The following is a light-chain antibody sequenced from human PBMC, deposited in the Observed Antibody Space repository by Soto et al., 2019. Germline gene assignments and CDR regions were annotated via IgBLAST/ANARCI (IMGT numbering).Light chain of an antibody. Sequence: EIVLTQSPSTLSLSPGERATLSCRASQSISNHLAWYQQKPGQAPRLLIYDAANRATGVPARFSGSASGTDFTLTISSLEPEDFAVYYCQQRSNWPLTFGGGIKVEIK. V-gene: IGKV3-11*01. J-gene: IGKJ4*01. CDR3: QQRSNWPLT. CDR2: DAA. CDR1: QSISNH.